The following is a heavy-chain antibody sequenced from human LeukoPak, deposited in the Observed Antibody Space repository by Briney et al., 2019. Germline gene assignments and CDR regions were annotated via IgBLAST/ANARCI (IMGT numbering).Heavy chain of an antibody. D-gene: IGHD3-10*01. Sequence: TLSLTCTVSGASISNFYWTWIRQPPGKALEWLALIYWDDDKRYSPSLKSRLTITKDTSKNQVVLTMTNMDPVDTATYYCAHSLWFGELFIDYWGQGTLVTVSS. V-gene: IGHV2-5*08. CDR3: AHSLWFGELFIDY. J-gene: IGHJ4*02. CDR1: GASISNFYWT. CDR2: IYWDDDK.